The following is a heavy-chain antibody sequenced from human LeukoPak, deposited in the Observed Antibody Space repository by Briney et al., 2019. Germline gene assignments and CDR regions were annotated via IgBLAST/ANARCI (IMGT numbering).Heavy chain of an antibody. CDR2: INGEST. CDR3: ATRPDIAAAGPGWFDP. D-gene: IGHD6-13*01. CDR1: GGSFSGYY. J-gene: IGHJ5*02. V-gene: IGHV4-34*01. Sequence: SETLSLTCAVYGGSFSGYYWSWLRQPPGKGLEWVGEINGESTNYNPSLKSRVTVSIDTSKNQFSLKVRSVTAVDTAVYYCATRPDIAAAGPGWFDPWGQGTLVTVSS.